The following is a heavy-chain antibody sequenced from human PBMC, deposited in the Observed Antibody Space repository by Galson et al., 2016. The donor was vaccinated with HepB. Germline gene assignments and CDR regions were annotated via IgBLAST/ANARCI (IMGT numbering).Heavy chain of an antibody. Sequence: SVKVSCKASGYTFTNYYIHWVRQAPGQGLEWMGVINPSSAFTTYAQKFQARLTMTRDTSTSTVYMELSSLRSEDTAIFYCAREFRTAVVSLYAFDIWGQGTMVTVSS. CDR2: INPSSAFT. CDR3: AREFRTAVVSLYAFDI. J-gene: IGHJ3*02. CDR1: GYTFTNYY. V-gene: IGHV1-46*01. D-gene: IGHD5-18*01.